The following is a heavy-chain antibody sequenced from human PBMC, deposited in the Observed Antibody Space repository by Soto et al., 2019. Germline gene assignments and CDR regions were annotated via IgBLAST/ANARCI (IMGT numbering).Heavy chain of an antibody. J-gene: IGHJ6*02. CDR1: GGSISSYY. CDR2: VHHSWGS. Sequence: QVQLQESGPGLVKPSETLSLSCTVSGGSISSYYWSWFRQSPGKRMEWIGYVHHSWGSSDNPPLQSRVAISLDTSKSQFSLKVTSVTATDTAVYYCARQGFGPLHGLVDVWGQGTTVTVSS. V-gene: IGHV4-59*08. D-gene: IGHD3-10*01. CDR3: ARQGFGPLHGLVDV.